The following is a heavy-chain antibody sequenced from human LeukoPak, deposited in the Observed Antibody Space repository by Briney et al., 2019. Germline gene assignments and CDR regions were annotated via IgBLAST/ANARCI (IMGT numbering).Heavy chain of an antibody. D-gene: IGHD2-2*01. CDR2: IGISSNKI. J-gene: IGHJ5*02. V-gene: IGHV3-21*01. CDR3: AREVGYCSSTSCYNWFDP. CDR1: GFTLRSYT. Sequence: TTGGSLRLSCAASGFTLRSYTMNWVRQAPGKGLEWVSSIGISSNKIYYADSVKGRFIISRDNAKNSVYLQMNSLRAEDTAVYYCAREVGYCSSTSCYNWFDPWGQGTLVTVSS.